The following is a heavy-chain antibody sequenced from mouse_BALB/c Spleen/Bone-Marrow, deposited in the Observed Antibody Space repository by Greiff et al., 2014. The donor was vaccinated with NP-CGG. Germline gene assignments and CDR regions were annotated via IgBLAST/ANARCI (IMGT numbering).Heavy chain of an antibody. CDR2: IDPENGDT. J-gene: IGHJ4*01. CDR3: NAWNYYGGMGY. Sequence: EVQRVESGAELVRSGASVKLSCTASGFNIKDYYMHWVKQRPEQGLEWIGWIDPENGDTEYAPKFQGKATMTADTSSNTAYLQLSSLTSEGTAVYYCNAWNYYGGMGYWGQGTSVTVSS. V-gene: IGHV14-4*02. CDR1: GFNIKDYY. D-gene: IGHD1-2*01.